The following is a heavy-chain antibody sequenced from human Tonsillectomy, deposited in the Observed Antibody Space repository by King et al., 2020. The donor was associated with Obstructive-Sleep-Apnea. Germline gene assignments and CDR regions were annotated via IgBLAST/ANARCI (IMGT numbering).Heavy chain of an antibody. CDR1: GFTFSSYA. V-gene: IGHV3-30*04. Sequence: VQLVESGGGVVQPGTSLRLSCAASGFTFSSYAMHWVRQAPGKGLECVAFISYDGSNKYYADSVKGRFTISRDNSKNTLFLQMNSLRAEDTAVYYCAREGAARELDYWGQGTLVTVSS. D-gene: IGHD1-1*01. CDR3: AREGAARELDY. J-gene: IGHJ4*02. CDR2: ISYDGSNK.